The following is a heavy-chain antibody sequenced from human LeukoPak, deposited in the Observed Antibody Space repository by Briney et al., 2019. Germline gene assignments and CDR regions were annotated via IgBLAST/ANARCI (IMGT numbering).Heavy chain of an antibody. Sequence: GRSLRLSCAASGFTFSSYAMHWVRQAPGKGLEWVAVISYDGSNKYYADSVKGRFTISRDNAKNSLYLQMNSLRAEDTAVYYCARDDGQYYDILTGHRALDYWGQGTLVTVSS. CDR2: ISYDGSNK. D-gene: IGHD3-9*01. J-gene: IGHJ4*02. V-gene: IGHV3-30*04. CDR1: GFTFSSYA. CDR3: ARDDGQYYDILTGHRALDY.